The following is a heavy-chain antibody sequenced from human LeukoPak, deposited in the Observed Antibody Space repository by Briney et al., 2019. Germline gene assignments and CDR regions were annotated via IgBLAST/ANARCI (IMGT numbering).Heavy chain of an antibody. CDR2: IYYSGST. J-gene: IGHJ4*02. CDR3: ARGRVGFIHDY. Sequence: SETLSLTCTVSGGSVSSGNYYWSWIRQPPGKGLEWIGYIYYSGSTNYNPSLKSRVTISVDTSKNQFSLKLSSVTAADTAVYYCARGRVGFIHDYWGQGTLVTVSS. D-gene: IGHD3-16*01. CDR1: GGSVSSGNYY. V-gene: IGHV4-61*01.